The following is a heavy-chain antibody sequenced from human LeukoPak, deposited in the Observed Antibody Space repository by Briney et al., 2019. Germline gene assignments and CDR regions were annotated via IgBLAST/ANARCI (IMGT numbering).Heavy chain of an antibody. J-gene: IGHJ3*02. CDR3: AKDSSSWYLRTINAFDI. Sequence: GGSLRLSCSASGFTFSSYAMSWVRQAPGKGLEWVSAISGSGGSTYYADSVKGRFTISRDNSKNTLYLQMNSLRAEDTAVYYCAKDSSSWYLRTINAFDIWGQGTMVTVSS. CDR1: GFTFSSYA. V-gene: IGHV3-23*01. D-gene: IGHD6-13*01. CDR2: ISGSGGST.